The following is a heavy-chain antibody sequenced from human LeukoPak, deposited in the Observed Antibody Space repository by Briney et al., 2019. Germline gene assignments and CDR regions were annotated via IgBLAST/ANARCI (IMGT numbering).Heavy chain of an antibody. Sequence: ASVKVSCKASGYTFTSYGISWVRQAPGQGLEWMGWMNPNSGGTKYAEKFQGRVTMSRDTPISTAYMELSRLRSDDTAVYYCTKVGFNAWGQGTLVTVSS. J-gene: IGHJ5*02. CDR1: GYTFTSYG. CDR2: MNPNSGGT. V-gene: IGHV1-2*02. CDR3: TKVGFNA.